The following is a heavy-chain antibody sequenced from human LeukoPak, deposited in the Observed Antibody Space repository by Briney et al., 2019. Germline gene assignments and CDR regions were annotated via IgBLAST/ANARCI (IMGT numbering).Heavy chain of an antibody. D-gene: IGHD5-18*01. V-gene: IGHV3-11*01. J-gene: IGHJ4*02. CDR3: ARADRGYSYGYNLDY. CDR2: ISSSGSTI. Sequence: GGSLRLSCAASGFTFSDYYMSWIHQAPGKGLEWVSYISSSGSTIYYADSVKGRFTISRDNAKNSLYLQMNSLRAEDTAVYYCARADRGYSYGYNLDYWGQGTLVTVSS. CDR1: GFTFSDYY.